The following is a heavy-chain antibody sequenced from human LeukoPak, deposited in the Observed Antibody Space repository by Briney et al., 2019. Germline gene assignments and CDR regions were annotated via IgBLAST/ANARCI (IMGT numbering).Heavy chain of an antibody. CDR1: GYTFTSYA. V-gene: IGHV1-18*01. J-gene: IGHJ6*03. CDR3: ARALGRQHFYGSGTYKKNYYYMDV. Sequence: ASMKVSCKASGYTFTSYAITWVRQAPGQGLEWLGWISAYNGNTNYAQRLQGRVTMTTDTSTSTAYMELRSLRSDDTAVYYCARALGRQHFYGSGTYKKNYYYMDVWGKGTTVTISS. CDR2: ISAYNGNT. D-gene: IGHD3-10*01.